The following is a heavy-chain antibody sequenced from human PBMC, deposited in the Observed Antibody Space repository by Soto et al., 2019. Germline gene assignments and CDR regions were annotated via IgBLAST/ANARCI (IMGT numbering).Heavy chain of an antibody. Sequence: VPLVESGGGVVQPGRSLRLTCAASGFIFSGSGMHWVRQAPGKGLEWVALVSNDGIRKYYGDSVKGRFTISRDNAENTLYLQMNSLRAEDTAVYYCARWVGGSMYDNSGKYDSWGQGTLVTVSS. CDR1: GFIFSGSG. D-gene: IGHD3-22*01. J-gene: IGHJ5*01. V-gene: IGHV3-30*03. CDR3: ARWVGGSMYDNSGKYDS. CDR2: VSNDGIRK.